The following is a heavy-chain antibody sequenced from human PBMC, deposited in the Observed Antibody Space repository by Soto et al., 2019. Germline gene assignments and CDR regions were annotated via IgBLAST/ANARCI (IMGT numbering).Heavy chain of an antibody. D-gene: IGHD6-13*01. CDR2: TIPIFGTA. Sequence: SVKFSCKASVGTFSSYAISWVRQAPGQGLEWMGGTIPIFGTANYAQKFQGRVTITADESTSTAYMELSSLRSEDTAVYYCARARGSSWTDNWFDHWGQGTLVTVSS. CDR1: VGTFSSYA. CDR3: ARARGSSWTDNWFDH. V-gene: IGHV1-69*13. J-gene: IGHJ5*02.